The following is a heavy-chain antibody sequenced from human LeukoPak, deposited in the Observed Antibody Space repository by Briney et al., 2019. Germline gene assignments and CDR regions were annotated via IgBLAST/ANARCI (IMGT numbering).Heavy chain of an antibody. CDR3: ARDRGGDFWSGYYTGHFDY. CDR2: IKQDGREK. V-gene: IGHV3-7*01. Sequence: AGGSLRLSCAASGFAFSSYGMSGVRQAPGKGREWVATIKQDGREKYYVDSVKGRFTISRDNAKNSLSPQMNSLRAEATAVYYCARDRGGDFWSGYYTGHFDYWGQGTLVTVSS. CDR1: GFAFSSYG. D-gene: IGHD3-3*01. J-gene: IGHJ4*02.